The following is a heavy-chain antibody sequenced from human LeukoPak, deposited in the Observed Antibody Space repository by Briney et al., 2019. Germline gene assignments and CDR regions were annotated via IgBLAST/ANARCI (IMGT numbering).Heavy chain of an antibody. CDR2: ISAYNGNT. CDR3: ARDQDFSGSYLHNAFDI. Sequence: GASVKVSCKASGYTFTSYGISWVRQAPGQGLEWMGWISAYNGNTNYAQKLQGRVTMTTDTSTSTAYMELRSLRSDDTAVYYCARDQDFSGSYLHNAFDIWGQGTMVTVSS. D-gene: IGHD1-26*01. J-gene: IGHJ3*02. V-gene: IGHV1-18*01. CDR1: GYTFTSYG.